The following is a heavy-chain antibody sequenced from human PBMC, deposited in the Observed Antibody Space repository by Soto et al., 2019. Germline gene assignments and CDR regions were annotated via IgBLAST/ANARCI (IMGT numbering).Heavy chain of an antibody. D-gene: IGHD3-22*01. V-gene: IGHV4-39*01. Sequence: QLQLQESGPGLVKPSETLSLTCTVSGGSISSSSYYWGWIRQPPGKGLEWIGSIYYSGSTYYNPSLKSRVTISVDTSKNQFSLKLSSVTAADTAVYYCARVRIRNYDSSRGGLDYWGQGTLVTVSS. CDR2: IYYSGST. CDR1: GGSISSSSYY. J-gene: IGHJ4*02. CDR3: ARVRIRNYDSSRGGLDY.